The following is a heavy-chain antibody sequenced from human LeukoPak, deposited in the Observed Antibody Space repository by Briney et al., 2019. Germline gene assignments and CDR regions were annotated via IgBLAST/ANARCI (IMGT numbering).Heavy chain of an antibody. Sequence: PGGSLRLSCVASGLTVSSEHMSWVRQAPGKGLEWVSTIHISTNTYYADSVKGRFTISRDNSKTSLYLQMNSLRTEDTALYYCAKAPTPTGFYMHYWGQGTLVTVSS. CDR2: IHISTNT. D-gene: IGHD3-9*01. CDR3: AKAPTPTGFYMHY. V-gene: IGHV3-53*05. J-gene: IGHJ4*02. CDR1: GLTVSSEH.